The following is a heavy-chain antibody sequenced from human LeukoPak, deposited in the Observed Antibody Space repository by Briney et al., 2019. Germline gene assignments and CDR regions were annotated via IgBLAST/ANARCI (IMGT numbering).Heavy chain of an antibody. CDR1: GFTFSSYW. J-gene: IGHJ6*02. CDR3: ARGKGYSGYDWSHYYYYYGMDV. D-gene: IGHD5-12*01. Sequence: GGSLRLSCAASGFTFSSYWMHWVRQAPGKGLVWVSRINSDGSSTSYVDSVKGRFTISRDNAKNTLYLQMNSLRAEDTAVYYCARGKGYSGYDWSHYYYYYGMDVWGQGTTVTVSS. CDR2: INSDGSST. V-gene: IGHV3-74*01.